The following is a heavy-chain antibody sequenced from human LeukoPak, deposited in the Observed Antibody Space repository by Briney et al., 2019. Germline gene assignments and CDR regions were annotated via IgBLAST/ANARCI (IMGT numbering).Heavy chain of an antibody. CDR2: FDPEDGET. V-gene: IGHV1-24*01. J-gene: IGHJ4*02. CDR1: GYTLTELS. Sequence: GASVKVSCKVSGYTLTELSMHWVRQAPGKGLEWMGGFDPEDGETIYAQKFQVRVTMTEDTSTDTAYMELSSLRSEDTAVYYCATVSWSRFRGSYYSRTFDYWGQGTLVTVSS. CDR3: ATVSWSRFRGSYYSRTFDY. D-gene: IGHD1-26*01.